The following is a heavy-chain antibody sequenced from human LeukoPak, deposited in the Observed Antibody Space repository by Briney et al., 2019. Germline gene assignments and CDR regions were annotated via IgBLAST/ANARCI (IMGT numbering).Heavy chain of an antibody. V-gene: IGHV3-7*01. Sequence: GGSLRLSCAASGFTFSSHCMNWARQAPGKGLEWVANIKQDGSEKYYVDSVKGRFTISRDNAKNSLYLQMNSLRAEDTAVYYCARGTAGGVIKWGINYWGQGTLVTVYS. CDR3: ARGTAGGVIKWGINY. CDR1: GFTFSSHC. CDR2: IKQDGSEK. D-gene: IGHD3-16*02. J-gene: IGHJ4*02.